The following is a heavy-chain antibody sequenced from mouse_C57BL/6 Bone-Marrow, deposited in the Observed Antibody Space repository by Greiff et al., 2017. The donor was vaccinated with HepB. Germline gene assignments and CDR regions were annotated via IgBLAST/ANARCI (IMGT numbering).Heavy chain of an antibody. CDR1: GFTFSDYG. Sequence: EVKLEESGGGLVKPGGSLKLSCAASGFTFSDYGMHWVRQAPEKGLEWVAYISSGSSTIYYADTVKGRFTISRDNAKNTLFLQMTSLRSEDTAMYYCARPEHGSFDDWGQGTTLTVSS. J-gene: IGHJ2*01. D-gene: IGHD1-1*01. CDR3: ARPEHGSFDD. V-gene: IGHV5-17*01. CDR2: ISSGSSTI.